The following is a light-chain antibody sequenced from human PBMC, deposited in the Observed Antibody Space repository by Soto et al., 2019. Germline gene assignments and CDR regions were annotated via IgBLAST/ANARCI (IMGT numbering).Light chain of an antibody. Sequence: DIQMTQSPSTLSASVGDRVTITCRASQSINNLLAWYQQKPGKAPKLLIYKASSLESGVPSRFSGSGSGAEFTLTISRLQPDDFATYYCQQYNSRMYSFGQGTRLESK. CDR1: QSINNL. CDR2: KAS. CDR3: QQYNSRMYS. V-gene: IGKV1-5*03. J-gene: IGKJ2*03.